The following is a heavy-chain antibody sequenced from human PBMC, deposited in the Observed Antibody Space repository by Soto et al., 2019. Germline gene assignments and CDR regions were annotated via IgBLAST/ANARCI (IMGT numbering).Heavy chain of an antibody. CDR3: ARDPGVGATYGIDY. J-gene: IGHJ4*02. V-gene: IGHV3-30-3*01. D-gene: IGHD1-26*01. Sequence: QVQLVESGGGVVQPGRSLRLSCAASGFTFSSYAMHWVRQAPGKGLEWVAVISYDGSNKYYADSVKGRFTISRDNSKNTLYLQMNSLRPEDTAVYYCARDPGVGATYGIDYWGQGTLVTVSS. CDR1: GFTFSSYA. CDR2: ISYDGSNK.